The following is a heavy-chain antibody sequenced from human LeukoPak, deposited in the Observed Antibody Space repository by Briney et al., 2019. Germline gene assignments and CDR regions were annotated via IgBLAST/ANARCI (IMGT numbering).Heavy chain of an antibody. CDR3: ARSASMTSNAFDI. Sequence: AASVKVSCKASGYTFTGYYMHWVRQAPGQGLEWMGWINPNSGGTNYAQKFQGRVTMTRDTSISTAYMELSRLRSDDTAVYYCARSASMTSNAFDIWGQGTMVTVSS. D-gene: IGHD2/OR15-2a*01. CDR2: INPNSGGT. J-gene: IGHJ3*02. V-gene: IGHV1-2*02. CDR1: GYTFTGYY.